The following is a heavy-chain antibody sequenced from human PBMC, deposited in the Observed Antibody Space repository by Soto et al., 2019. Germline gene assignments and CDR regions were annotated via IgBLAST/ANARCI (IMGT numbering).Heavy chain of an antibody. CDR3: ARSARGSGSYLVRHPGYAYYFDY. CDR1: GGTFSSYT. D-gene: IGHD3-10*01. Sequence: ASVKVSCKASGGTFSSYTISWVRQAPGQGLEWMGRIIPILGIANYAQKFQGRVTITADKSTSTAYMELSSLRSEDTAVYYCARSARGSGSYLVRHPGYAYYFDYWGQGTLVTVSS. CDR2: IIPILGIA. J-gene: IGHJ4*02. V-gene: IGHV1-69*02.